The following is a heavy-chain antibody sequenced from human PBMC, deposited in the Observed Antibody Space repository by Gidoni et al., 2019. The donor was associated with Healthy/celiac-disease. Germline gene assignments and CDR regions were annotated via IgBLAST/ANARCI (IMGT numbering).Heavy chain of an antibody. Sequence: QVQLVESGGGVVQPGRSLRPSCAASGFTFSSYGMHWVRQAPGKGLEWMAVISYDGSNKYYADSVKGRFTISRDNSKNTLYLQMNSLGAEDTAVYYCAKGYKYSSGWNGYNWFDPWGQGTLVTVSS. J-gene: IGHJ5*02. CDR2: ISYDGSNK. CDR1: GFTFSSYG. CDR3: AKGYKYSSGWNGYNWFDP. D-gene: IGHD6-19*01. V-gene: IGHV3-30*18.